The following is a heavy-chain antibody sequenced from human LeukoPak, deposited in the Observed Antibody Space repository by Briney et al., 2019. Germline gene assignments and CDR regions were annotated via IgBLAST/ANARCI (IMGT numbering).Heavy chain of an antibody. CDR2: ISPYNGNT. V-gene: IGHV1-18*01. CDR1: VYTFTSYG. Sequence: ASVKVSCKASVYTFTSYGIIWVRQAPVQGLEWMGWISPYNGNTNYAQKLQGRVTMTTDTSTSTAYMELRSLRSDDTAVYYCASCHCTNGVCYGECEYFQHWGQGTLVPVSS. D-gene: IGHD2-8*01. CDR3: ASCHCTNGVCYGECEYFQH. J-gene: IGHJ1*01.